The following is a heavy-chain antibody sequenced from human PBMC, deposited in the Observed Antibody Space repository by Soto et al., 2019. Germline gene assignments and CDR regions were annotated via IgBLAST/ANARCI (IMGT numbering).Heavy chain of an antibody. V-gene: IGHV4-31*03. CDR2: IYNSGST. Sequence: SETLSLTCSVSGVSIGTVGYYWSWIRQHPGKGLEWLGYIYNSGSTYSNPSLKSRITISVDTSKNQFSLRLSSVTAADTAVSYCAGMTTMTTYSDSWGQGSLVTVSS. D-gene: IGHD4-17*01. CDR3: AGMTTMTTYSDS. J-gene: IGHJ4*02. CDR1: GVSIGTVGYY.